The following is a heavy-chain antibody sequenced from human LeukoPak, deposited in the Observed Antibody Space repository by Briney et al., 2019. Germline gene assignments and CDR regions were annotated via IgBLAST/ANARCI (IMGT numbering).Heavy chain of an antibody. J-gene: IGHJ6*03. Sequence: TGGSLRLSCAASGFTVSSNYMTWVRQAPGKGLQWVSVIHKNAITYYADTVKGRFTISRDSSKNMVYLQMNSLRAEDTAVYYCARSLRVRGVPDYMDVWGKGTTVTISS. CDR3: ARSLRVRGVPDYMDV. CDR1: GFTVSSNY. V-gene: IGHV3-53*01. D-gene: IGHD3-10*01. CDR2: IHKNAIT.